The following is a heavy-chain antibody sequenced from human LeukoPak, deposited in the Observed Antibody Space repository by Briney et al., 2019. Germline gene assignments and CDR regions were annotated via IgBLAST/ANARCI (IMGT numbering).Heavy chain of an antibody. J-gene: IGHJ4*02. CDR3: ARGPSGYYYVTSDY. D-gene: IGHD3-22*01. CDR1: GGSFSGYY. V-gene: IGHV4-34*01. Sequence: SETLSLTCAVYGGSFSGYYWSWIRQPPGKGLEWIGEINHSGSTNYNPSLKGRVTISVDTSKNQFSLKLSSVTAADTAVYYCARGPSGYYYVTSDYWGQGTLVTVSS. CDR2: INHSGST.